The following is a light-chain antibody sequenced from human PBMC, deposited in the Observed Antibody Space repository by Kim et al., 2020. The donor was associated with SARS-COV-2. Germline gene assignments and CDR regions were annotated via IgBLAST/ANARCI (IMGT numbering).Light chain of an antibody. CDR1: QDINIW. Sequence: ASVGERVTITCRASQDINIWVAWYQQRLGRAPKSLIYAASNLQTGVPGRFSGSGSGTEFTLTIRSLQPEDFATYYCQQYVSYPNTFGQGTRLEIK. CDR3: QQYVSYPNT. CDR2: AAS. J-gene: IGKJ5*01. V-gene: IGKV1D-16*01.